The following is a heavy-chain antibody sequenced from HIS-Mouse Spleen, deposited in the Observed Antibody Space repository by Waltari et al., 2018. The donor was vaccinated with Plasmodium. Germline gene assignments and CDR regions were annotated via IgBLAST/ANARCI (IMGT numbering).Heavy chain of an antibody. CDR3: ARHKKRGQLVRGYFDY. D-gene: IGHD6-6*01. CDR1: GFSLSTSGMC. CDR2: IDWDDDK. J-gene: IGHJ4*02. Sequence: QVTLRESGPALVKPTQTLTLTCTFSGFSLSTSGMCVSWIRQPPGKALEWLARIDWDDDKYYSTPLKTRLTISKDTSKNQVVLTMTTMDPVDTATYYCARHKKRGQLVRGYFDYWGQGTLVTVSS. V-gene: IGHV2-70*15.